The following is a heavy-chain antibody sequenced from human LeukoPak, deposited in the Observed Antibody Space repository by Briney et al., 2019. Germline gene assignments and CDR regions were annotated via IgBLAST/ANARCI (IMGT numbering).Heavy chain of an antibody. V-gene: IGHV1-2*02. CDR2: INPNSGGT. D-gene: IGHD6-13*01. CDR1: GYTFTGYY. J-gene: IGHJ6*03. CDR3: ARVGSSWYGLYYYYYMDV. Sequence: ASVKVSCKASGYTFTGYYMHWVRQAPGQGLEWMGWINPNSGGTNYAQKLQGRVTMTTDTSTSTAYMELRSLRSDDTAVYYCARVGSSWYGLYYYYYMDVWGKGTTVTISS.